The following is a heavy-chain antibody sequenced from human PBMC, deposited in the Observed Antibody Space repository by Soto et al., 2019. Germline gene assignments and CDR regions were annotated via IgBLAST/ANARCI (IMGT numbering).Heavy chain of an antibody. J-gene: IGHJ4*02. CDR1: GYTLTELS. Sequence: ASVKVSCKVSGYTLTELSMHWVRQAPGKGLEWMGGFDPEDGETIYAQKFQGRVTMTEDTSTDTAYMELSSLGSEDTAVYYCATSSLFYYDSSGPMYWGQGTLVTVSS. D-gene: IGHD3-22*01. CDR2: FDPEDGET. V-gene: IGHV1-24*01. CDR3: ATSSLFYYDSSGPMY.